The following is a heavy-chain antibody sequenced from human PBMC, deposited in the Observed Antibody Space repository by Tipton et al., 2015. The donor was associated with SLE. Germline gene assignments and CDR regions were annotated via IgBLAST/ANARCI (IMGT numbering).Heavy chain of an antibody. CDR3: ARGAGPITSFGNYYYYYYMDV. J-gene: IGHJ6*03. D-gene: IGHD3-16*01. Sequence: QSGAEVKKPGASVKVSCKASGYTFTSYYMHWVRQAPGQGLEWMGIINPSGGSTSYAQKFQGRVTMTRDTSTSTVYMELSSLRSEDTAVYYCARGAGPITSFGNYYYYYYMDVGGKGTPVTVSS. CDR2: INPSGGST. V-gene: IGHV1-46*01. CDR1: GYTFTSYY.